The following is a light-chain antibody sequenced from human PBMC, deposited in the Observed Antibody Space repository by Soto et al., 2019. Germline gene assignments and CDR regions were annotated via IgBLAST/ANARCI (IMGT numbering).Light chain of an antibody. CDR1: QSVSSW. Sequence: DIQMTQSPSTLSESVGDRVTITCRASQSVSSWLAWYQQKPGKAPKLLISKASTLENGVPSRFSGSESGTEFTLTISSLQPDDSASYYCQQYNSRSSFGQGTKLEIK. CDR3: QQYNSRSS. V-gene: IGKV1-5*03. J-gene: IGKJ2*01. CDR2: KAS.